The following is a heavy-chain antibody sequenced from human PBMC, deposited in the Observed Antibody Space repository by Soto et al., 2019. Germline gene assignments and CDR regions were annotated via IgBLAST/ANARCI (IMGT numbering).Heavy chain of an antibody. CDR2: IYYSGST. J-gene: IGHJ4*02. CDR1: SGSISSTIYS. D-gene: IGHD3-16*02. Sequence: SETLSLTCTVSSGSISSTIYSWDWIRQPPGKGLEWIGYIYYSGSTNYNPSLKSRVTISVDTSKNQFSLKLSSVTAADTAVYYCARLSMGVFDYWGQGTLVTVSS. V-gene: IGHV4-61*05. CDR3: ARLSMGVFDY.